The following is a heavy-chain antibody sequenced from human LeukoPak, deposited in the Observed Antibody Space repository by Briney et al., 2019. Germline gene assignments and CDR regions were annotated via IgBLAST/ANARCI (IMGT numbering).Heavy chain of an antibody. J-gene: IGHJ6*04. V-gene: IGHV3-48*04. CDR2: ISSSGSTI. Sequence: PGGSLRPSCAASGFTFSSYGMSWVRQAPGKGLEWVSYISSSGSTIYYADSVKGRFTISRDNAKNSLYLQMNSLRAEDTAVYYCAELSITMIGGVWGKGTTVTISS. CDR1: GFTFSSYG. D-gene: IGHD3-10*02. CDR3: AELSITMIGGV.